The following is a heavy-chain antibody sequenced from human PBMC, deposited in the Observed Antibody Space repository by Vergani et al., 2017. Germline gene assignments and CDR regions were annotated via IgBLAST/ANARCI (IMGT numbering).Heavy chain of an antibody. CDR1: GGSISSGGYY. CDR3: ARGEVVAAIRYYYYYYGMDV. V-gene: IGHV4-31*03. J-gene: IGHJ6*02. D-gene: IGHD2-15*01. CDR2: IYYTGNT. Sequence: QVQLQESGPGLVKPSQTLSLTCTVSGGSISSGGYYWNWIRQHPGKGLEWIGYIYYTGNTYYNPSLKSRVTISLDTSKNQLSLKLSSVTAADTAVYYCARGEVVAAIRYYYYYYGMDVWGQGTTVTVSS.